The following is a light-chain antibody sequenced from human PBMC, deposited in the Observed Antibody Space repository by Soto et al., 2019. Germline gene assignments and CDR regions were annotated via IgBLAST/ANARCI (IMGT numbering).Light chain of an antibody. CDR1: SSDVGGHSS. J-gene: IGLJ1*01. CDR3: CSYAGTYTYV. Sequence: QSVLXQPRSVSGSPGQSVAISCTGTSSDVGGHSSVSWCQQHPGKAPKLMIYDVTKRPSGVPDRFSGSKSGNTASLTISGLRPEDETDYYCCSYAGTYTYVFGTGTKVTVL. V-gene: IGLV2-11*01. CDR2: DVT.